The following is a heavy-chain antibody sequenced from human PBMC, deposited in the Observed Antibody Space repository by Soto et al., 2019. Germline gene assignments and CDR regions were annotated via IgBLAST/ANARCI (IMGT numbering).Heavy chain of an antibody. Sequence: ASLKVSCKSSGYTFTSYDIYWVRQATGQGLEWMGWMNPNSGNTGYAQKFQGRITMTRNTSISTAYMELSSLRSEDTAVYYCARCDVLTWDYFDYGGQGTLVTVSS. V-gene: IGHV1-8*01. CDR2: MNPNSGNT. CDR1: GYTFTSYD. D-gene: IGHD1-26*01. CDR3: ARCDVLTWDYFDY. J-gene: IGHJ4*02.